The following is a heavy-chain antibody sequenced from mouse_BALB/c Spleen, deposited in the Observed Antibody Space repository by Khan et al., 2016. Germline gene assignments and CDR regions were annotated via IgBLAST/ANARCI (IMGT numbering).Heavy chain of an antibody. CDR3: ARLGDYGYFDY. V-gene: IGHV4-1*02. D-gene: IGHD1-1*01. CDR2: INPDSSTI. J-gene: IGHJ2*01. CDR1: GFDFSSYW. Sequence: EVQLLESGGGLVQPGGSLKLSCAASGFDFSSYWMSWVRQAPGQGLEWIGEINPDSSTINYTPSLKDKFIISRDTAKNTLYLQMSKVRSEDTALYYCARLGDYGYFDYWGQGTTLTVSS.